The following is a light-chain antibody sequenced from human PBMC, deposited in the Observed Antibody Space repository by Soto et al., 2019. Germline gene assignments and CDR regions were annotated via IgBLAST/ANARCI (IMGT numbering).Light chain of an antibody. CDR3: SSYTSSITRV. V-gene: IGLV2-14*01. Sequence: QSVLTQPASVSGSPGHSIAISCTGTSSDVGGYNYVSWYQLHPDKAPKLIIYDVSNRPSGVSNRFSGSKSGNTASLTISGLQPEDEADYYCSSYTSSITRVFGTGTKVTVL. J-gene: IGLJ1*01. CDR2: DVS. CDR1: SSDVGGYNY.